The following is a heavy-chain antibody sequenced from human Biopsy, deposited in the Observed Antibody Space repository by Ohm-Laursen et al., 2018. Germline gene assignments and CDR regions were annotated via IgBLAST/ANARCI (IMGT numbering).Heavy chain of an antibody. Sequence: GASVKVSCKVSGYTLTALSMHWVRQAPGRGLEWIGGFAPENGKTVYAQNFQARVSLTEDASTDTAYMELRSLRSEDTAVYYCAADINVWNVNYWGQGTQVTVSS. CDR1: GYTLTALS. CDR2: FAPENGKT. J-gene: IGHJ4*02. D-gene: IGHD1-1*01. CDR3: AADINVWNVNY. V-gene: IGHV1-24*01.